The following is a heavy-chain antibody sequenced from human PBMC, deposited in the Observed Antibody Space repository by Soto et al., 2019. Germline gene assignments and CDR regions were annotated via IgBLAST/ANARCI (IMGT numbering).Heavy chain of an antibody. CDR3: ARTTSVPSTRQSRYFFDY. V-gene: IGHV4-61*01. Sequence: SETVSLNCSVSGGSVSNKTYYWRWIRQPPGKRLEWSVYVYYSGTTNYNPSLKSLVTISLDLSKNQFSLRLSSVTTADTALYYCARTTSVPSTRQSRYFFDYWGQGSLVTVSS. D-gene: IGHD2-2*01. J-gene: IGHJ4*02. CDR2: VYYSGTT. CDR1: GGSVSNKTYY.